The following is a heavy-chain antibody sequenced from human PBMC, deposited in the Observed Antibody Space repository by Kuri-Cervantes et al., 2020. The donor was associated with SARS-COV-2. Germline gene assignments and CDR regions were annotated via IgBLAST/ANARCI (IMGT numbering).Heavy chain of an antibody. CDR2: INWNGVRT. CDR3: VKGSAASRPYYFDS. V-gene: IGHV3-20*01. CDR1: GFTFDDYG. D-gene: IGHD3-10*01. J-gene: IGHJ4*02. Sequence: GESLRLSCAASGFTFDDYGMSWVRQAPGKGLEWVSGINWNGVRTGYTDSVKGRFTISRDNAKNSLYLQMNSLRAEDTAVYHCVKGSAASRPYYFDSWGQGTLVTVSS.